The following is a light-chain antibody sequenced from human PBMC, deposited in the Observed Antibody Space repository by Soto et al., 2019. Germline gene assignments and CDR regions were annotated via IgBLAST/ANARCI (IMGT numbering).Light chain of an antibody. CDR2: TTN. CDR3: AAWDDSLNGHV. Sequence: QSALTQPHSASGTPGQRVTISCSGSSSNIGTSSVHWFQQLPGTAPKLLISTTNQRPSGVPARFSGSKSGTSASLAISGLQSEDEADYYCAAWDDSLNGHVFGTGTKVSVL. V-gene: IGLV1-44*01. J-gene: IGLJ1*01. CDR1: SSNIGTSS.